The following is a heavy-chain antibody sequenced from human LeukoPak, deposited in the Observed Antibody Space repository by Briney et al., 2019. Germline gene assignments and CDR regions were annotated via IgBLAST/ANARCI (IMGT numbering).Heavy chain of an antibody. Sequence: PSETLSLTCAVYGGSFSGYYWSWIRQPPGKGLEWIGEINHSGSTNYNPSLKSRVTISVDTSKNQFSLKLSSVTAADTAVYYCARGRVGPVTATHASDYWGQGTLVTVSS. CDR3: ARGRVGPVTATHASDY. V-gene: IGHV4-34*01. CDR2: INHSGST. D-gene: IGHD2-21*02. CDR1: GGSFSGYY. J-gene: IGHJ4*02.